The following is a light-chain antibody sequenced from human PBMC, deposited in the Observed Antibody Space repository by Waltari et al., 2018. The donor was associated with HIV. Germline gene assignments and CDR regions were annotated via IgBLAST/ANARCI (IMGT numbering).Light chain of an antibody. CDR2: DVG. CDR3: CSYAGNYIYV. CDR1: SSDIGTFNF. V-gene: IGLV2-11*01. J-gene: IGLJ1*01. Sequence: QSVLTQPRPVSGSLGQSVTISCPGSSSDIGTFNFVSWYQQHPGKAPKVLIYDVGKWPSGVPDRFSGSKYGNTASLTISGLQAEDEADYYCCSYAGNYIYVFGGGTKVTVL.